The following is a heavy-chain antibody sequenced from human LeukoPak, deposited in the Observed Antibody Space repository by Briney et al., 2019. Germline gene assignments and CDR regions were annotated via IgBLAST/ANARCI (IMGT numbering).Heavy chain of an antibody. CDR3: AREGNTNYFDY. CDR1: GGSISSYY. D-gene: IGHD2/OR15-2a*01. Sequence: MPSETLSLTCTVSGGSISSYYWSWIRQPPRKGLEWIGYIYYSGSTNYNPSLKSRVTISVDTSKNQCSLKLSSVTAADTAVYYCAREGNTNYFDYWGQGTLGTVSS. J-gene: IGHJ4*02. V-gene: IGHV4-59*01. CDR2: IYYSGST.